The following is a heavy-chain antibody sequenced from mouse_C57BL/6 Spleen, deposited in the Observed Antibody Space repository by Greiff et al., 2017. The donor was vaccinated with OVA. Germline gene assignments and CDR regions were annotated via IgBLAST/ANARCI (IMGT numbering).Heavy chain of an antibody. D-gene: IGHD1-2*01. Sequence: QVQLKESGPELVKPGASVKISCKASGYAFSSSWMNWVKQRPGKGLEWIGRIYPGDGDTNYNGKFKGKATLTADKSSSTAYMQHSSLTSEDSAVYFCARRTTASGFAYWGQGTLVTVSA. J-gene: IGHJ3*01. CDR1: GYAFSSSW. CDR2: IYPGDGDT. CDR3: ARRTTASGFAY. V-gene: IGHV1-82*01.